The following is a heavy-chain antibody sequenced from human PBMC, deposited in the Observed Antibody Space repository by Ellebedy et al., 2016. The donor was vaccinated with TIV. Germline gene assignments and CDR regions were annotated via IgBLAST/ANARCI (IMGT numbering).Heavy chain of an antibody. D-gene: IGHD4-11*01. Sequence: GESLKISCAASGFSFRSYWMSWVRQAPGKGLEWVANIYHGGSQQYYVDSVKGRFTISRDNAKNLLYLQMDSLRAEDTAVYYCARRGSYSDYAVQINPWFDPWGQGTLVTVSS. CDR3: ARRGSYSDYAVQINPWFDP. CDR2: IYHGGSQQ. V-gene: IGHV3-7*01. CDR1: GFSFRSYW. J-gene: IGHJ5*02.